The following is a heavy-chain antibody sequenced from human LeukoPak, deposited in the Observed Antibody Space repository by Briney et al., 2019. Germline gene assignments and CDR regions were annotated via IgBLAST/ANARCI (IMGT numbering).Heavy chain of an antibody. CDR2: IWYGGSNT. J-gene: IGHJ4*02. Sequence: GGSLRLSCAASGFTFSTYGMHWVRQAPGKGLEWVAVIWYGGSNTYYADSVKGRFTISRDNSKNTLYLQMNSLRAEDTAVYYCAKALLRGQQLFTGFDYWGQGTLVTVSS. CDR3: AKALLRGQQLFTGFDY. D-gene: IGHD6-13*01. V-gene: IGHV3-30*02. CDR1: GFTFSTYG.